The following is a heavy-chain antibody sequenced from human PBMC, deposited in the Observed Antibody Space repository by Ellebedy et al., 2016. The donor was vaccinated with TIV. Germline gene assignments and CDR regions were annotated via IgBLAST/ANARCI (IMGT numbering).Heavy chain of an antibody. J-gene: IGHJ4*02. Sequence: GGSLRLSCAASGFTFDDYAMHWVRQAPGKGLEWVSGISWNSGSIGYADSVKGRFTISRDNAKNSLYMQMNSLRAEDTALYYCASGRAPLSLGELSSLDYWGQGTPVTVSS. D-gene: IGHD3-16*02. CDR1: GFTFDDYA. CDR2: ISWNSGSI. CDR3: ASGRAPLSLGELSSLDY. V-gene: IGHV3-9*01.